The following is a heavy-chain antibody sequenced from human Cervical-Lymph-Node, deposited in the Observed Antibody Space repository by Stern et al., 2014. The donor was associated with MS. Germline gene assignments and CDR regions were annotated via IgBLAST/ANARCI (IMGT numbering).Heavy chain of an antibody. J-gene: IGHJ3*02. D-gene: IGHD5-12*01. Sequence: VQLVESGGGVVQPGRSLRLSCAASGFTFSSYGMHWVRQAPGKGLEWVAVIWYDGSNKYYADSVKGRFTISRDNSKNTLYLQMNSLRAEDTAVYYCARAAALRSGAFDIWGQGTMVTVSS. CDR3: ARAAALRSGAFDI. CDR1: GFTFSSYG. V-gene: IGHV3-33*01. CDR2: IWYDGSNK.